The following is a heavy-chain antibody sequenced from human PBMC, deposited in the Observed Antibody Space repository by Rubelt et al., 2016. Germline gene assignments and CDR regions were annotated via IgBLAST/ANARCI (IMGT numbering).Heavy chain of an antibody. J-gene: IGHJ4*02. Sequence: QVQLVQSGAEVKKPGASVKVSCKASGYTFTSYGISWVRQAPGQGLEWMGWISAYNGNTNYAQKREGRVTRTTDTSTRTAYMELSGLRSDDTAVYYCARNLIMITFGGVIVPPDYWGQGTLVTVSS. CDR3: ARNLIMITFGGVIVPPDY. D-gene: IGHD3-16*02. CDR1: GYTFTSYG. CDR2: ISAYNGNT. V-gene: IGHV1-18*01.